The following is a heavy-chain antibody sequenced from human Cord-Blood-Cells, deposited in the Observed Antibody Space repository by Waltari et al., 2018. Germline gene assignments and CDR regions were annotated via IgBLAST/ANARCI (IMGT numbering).Heavy chain of an antibody. CDR2: SNPSGGST. J-gene: IGHJ6*03. V-gene: IGHV1-46*01. D-gene: IGHD1-1*01. Sequence: QVQLVQSGAEVKKPGASVKVSCKASGYTFTSYYMHWVRQAPGQGLEWMGISNPSGGSTSYAQKFQGRVTMTRDTSTSTVYMELSSLRSEDTAVYYCASTGDNWNGDYYYYMDVWGKGTTVTVSS. CDR3: ASTGDNWNGDYYYYMDV. CDR1: GYTFTSYY.